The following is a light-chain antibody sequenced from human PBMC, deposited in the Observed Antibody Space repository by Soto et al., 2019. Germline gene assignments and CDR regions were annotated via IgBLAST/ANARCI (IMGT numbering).Light chain of an antibody. V-gene: IGKV4-1*01. CDR2: WAS. J-gene: IGKJ2*01. CDR3: QQYESTPPT. Sequence: DIVMTQSPDSLAVSLGERATINCKSSQSVLYSSNNKNYLAWYQQRPGQPPKLLIYWASTRESGVPDRFSGSGSETDFTLTITSLQAEDVAVYYFQQYESTPPTLGQGTKLEIK. CDR1: QSVLYSSNNKNY.